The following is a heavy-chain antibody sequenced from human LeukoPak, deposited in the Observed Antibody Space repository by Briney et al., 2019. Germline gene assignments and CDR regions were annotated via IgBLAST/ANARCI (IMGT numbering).Heavy chain of an antibody. Sequence: ASVKVSCKASGYTFTSYYMHWVRQAPGKGLEWMGGFDPEDGETIYAQKFQDRVTMTEDTSTDTAYMELSSLRSEDTAVYYCATVTGTTGTMTYTYYFDYWGQGTLVTVSS. J-gene: IGHJ4*02. V-gene: IGHV1-24*01. D-gene: IGHD1-1*01. CDR1: GYTFTSYY. CDR3: ATVTGTTGTMTYTYYFDY. CDR2: FDPEDGET.